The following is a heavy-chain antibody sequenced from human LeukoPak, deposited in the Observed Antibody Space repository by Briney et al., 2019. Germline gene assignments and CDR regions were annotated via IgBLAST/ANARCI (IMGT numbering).Heavy chain of an antibody. CDR2: IYYSVDT. D-gene: IGHD3-22*01. V-gene: IGHV4-59*01. CDR3: AKRRYYDSSGYSSTSYFDS. J-gene: IGHJ4*02. CDR1: GDSIIGSY. Sequence: PSETLSLTFTVSGDSIIGSYRSWIRQAPGKGLEWIGYIYYSVDTDYNPSLKGRVTISVDMSKKQFSLRLTSVTAADTAVYYCAKRRYYDSSGYSSTSYFDSCGQGILVTVSS.